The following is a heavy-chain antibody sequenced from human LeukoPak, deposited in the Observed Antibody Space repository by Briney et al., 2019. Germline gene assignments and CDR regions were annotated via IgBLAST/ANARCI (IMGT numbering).Heavy chain of an antibody. D-gene: IGHD2-21*01. CDR3: ARANCGGNCYIDY. J-gene: IGHJ4*02. V-gene: IGHV3-9*03. CDR2: IIWNSGRI. CDR1: GFTFDDYA. Sequence: RTGGSLRLSCAASGFTFDDYAMHWVRQAPGKGLEWVSGIIWNSGRITYADSVKGRFTIYRDNAKNSLYLQMNSLRAEDMALYYCARANCGGNCYIDYWGQGTLVTVSS.